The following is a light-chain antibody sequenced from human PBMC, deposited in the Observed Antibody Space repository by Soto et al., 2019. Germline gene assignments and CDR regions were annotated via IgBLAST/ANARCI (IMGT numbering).Light chain of an antibody. V-gene: IGKV3-20*01. J-gene: IGKJ1*01. CDR1: QSISRSY. CDR2: GAS. Sequence: DRGTITCRASQSISRSYLAWYQQKPGQAPRLLINGASSRATGIPDRYSGSESGTDFTLTISRLEPEDFAVYYCQQYGDSPWTFGQGTKVDIK. CDR3: QQYGDSPWT.